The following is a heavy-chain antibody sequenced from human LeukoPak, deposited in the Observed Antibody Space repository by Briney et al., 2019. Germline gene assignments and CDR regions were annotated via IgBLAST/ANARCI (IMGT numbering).Heavy chain of an antibody. CDR3: AKAAVTSWPYYFDY. Sequence: GGSLRLSCAASGFTFYRYTMIWVRQAPGKGLEWVSAISGGGGDTWYADSVKGRFAVSRDNSRSTVSLQMNSLRAEDTAVYFCAKAAVTSWPYYFDYWGQGALVSVSS. D-gene: IGHD2-21*02. V-gene: IGHV3-23*01. CDR1: GFTFYRYT. CDR2: ISGGGGDT. J-gene: IGHJ4*02.